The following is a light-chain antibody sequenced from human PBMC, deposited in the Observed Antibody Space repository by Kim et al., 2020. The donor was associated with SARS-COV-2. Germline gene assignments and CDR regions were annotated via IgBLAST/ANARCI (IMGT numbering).Light chain of an antibody. CDR2: GAS. Sequence: SPGERATLSCRASQSVRSSYLAWYQQKPGQAPRLLIHGASSRATGIPDRFSGSGSGTDFTLTINRLEPEDFAVYYCQQYSSSPLTFGGGTKVDIK. V-gene: IGKV3-20*01. CDR1: QSVRSSY. J-gene: IGKJ4*01. CDR3: QQYSSSPLT.